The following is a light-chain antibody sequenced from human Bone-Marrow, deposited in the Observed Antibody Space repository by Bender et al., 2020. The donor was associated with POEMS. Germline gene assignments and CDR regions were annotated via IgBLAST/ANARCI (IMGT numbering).Light chain of an antibody. J-gene: IGLJ2*01. Sequence: SYDLTQPPSVSVAPGQTGRITCGGNNIETTSVHWYQQRPGQAPVLVVYDDSDRPSGIPERFSGSNSGDTATLAISRVEAVDEAVYFCQVWDVTKNHVVFGGGTKLTVL. CDR1: NIETTS. CDR3: QVWDVTKNHVV. CDR2: DDS. V-gene: IGLV3-21*02.